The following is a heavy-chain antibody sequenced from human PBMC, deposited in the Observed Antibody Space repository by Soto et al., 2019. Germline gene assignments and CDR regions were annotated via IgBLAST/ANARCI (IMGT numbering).Heavy chain of an antibody. J-gene: IGHJ5*02. V-gene: IGHV3-23*01. D-gene: IGHD3-9*01. Sequence: EVQLLESGGGLVQPGGSLRLSCAASGFTFSSCAMTWVRQAPGKGLEWVSAIGGSGGSTYYADSVEGRVTITRYNSKNTLYLQLNSLMAEDMTVYYCAKSLVVIDGFVPWGQGTRVTVSS. CDR2: IGGSGGST. CDR3: AKSLVVIDGFVP. CDR1: GFTFSSCA.